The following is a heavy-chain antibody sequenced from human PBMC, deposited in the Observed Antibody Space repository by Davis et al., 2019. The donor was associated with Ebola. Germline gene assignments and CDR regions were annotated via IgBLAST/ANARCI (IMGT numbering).Heavy chain of an antibody. D-gene: IGHD3-16*01. J-gene: IGHJ4*02. CDR3: ASGLWASDFDF. CDR2: ISGSGRTI. V-gene: IGHV3-11*01. CDR1: GFPFSNAW. Sequence: GGSLRLSCAASGFPFSNAWMNWVRLAPGKGLEWISYISGSGRTIYYADSVKGRFTISGDNAKNSLYLQMNTLRAEDTAVYYCASGLWASDFDFWGQGTLVTVSS.